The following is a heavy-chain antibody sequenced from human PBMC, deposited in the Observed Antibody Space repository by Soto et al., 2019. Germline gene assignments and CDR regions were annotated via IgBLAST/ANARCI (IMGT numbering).Heavy chain of an antibody. CDR2: IYYSGST. V-gene: IGHV4-31*03. Sequence: SETLSLTCTVSGGSISSGGYYWSWIRQHPGKGLEWIGYIYYSGSTYYNPSLKSRVTISVDTSKNQFSLKLSSVTAADTAVYYCARDYDSSGYHWFDPWGQGTLVTVSS. D-gene: IGHD3-22*01. CDR3: ARDYDSSGYHWFDP. CDR1: GGSISSGGYY. J-gene: IGHJ5*02.